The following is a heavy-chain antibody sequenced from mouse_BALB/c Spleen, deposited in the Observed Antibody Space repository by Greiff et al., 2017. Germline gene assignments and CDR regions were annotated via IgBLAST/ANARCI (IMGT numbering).Heavy chain of an antibody. J-gene: IGHJ3*01. CDR3: AKHGDGYGSNYEWFAY. CDR2: ISSGGSYT. D-gene: IGHD1-1*01. CDR1: GFTFSSYG. V-gene: IGHV5-6*01. Sequence: EVKLMESGGDLVKPGGSLKLSCAASGFTFSSYGMSWVRQTPDKRLEWVANISSGGSYTYYPDSVKGRFTISRDNAKNTLYLQMSSLKSEDTAMYYGAKHGDGYGSNYEWFAYWGQGTLVTVSA.